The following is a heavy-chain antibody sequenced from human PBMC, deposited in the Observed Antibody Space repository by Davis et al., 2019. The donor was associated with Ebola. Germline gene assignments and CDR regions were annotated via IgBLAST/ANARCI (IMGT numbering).Heavy chain of an antibody. D-gene: IGHD2-21*01. CDR2: ISSSSSYI. Sequence: PGGSLRLSCGASGFTFSSYSMNWVRQAPGKGLEWVSSISSSSSYIYYADSVKGRFTISRDNAKNSLYLQMSSLGAEDKALYYCAIGGLTPYCFDFWRQGTMVTVSS. CDR1: GFTFSSYS. V-gene: IGHV3-21*01. CDR3: AIGGLTPYCFDF. J-gene: IGHJ3*01.